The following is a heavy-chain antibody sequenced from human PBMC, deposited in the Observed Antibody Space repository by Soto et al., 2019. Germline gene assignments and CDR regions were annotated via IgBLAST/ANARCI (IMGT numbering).Heavy chain of an antibody. CDR3: ARGLGLTGYYGNDAFDI. J-gene: IGHJ3*02. CDR2: IYSGGST. CDR1: GFTVSSNY. D-gene: IGHD3-9*01. V-gene: IGHV3-53*04. Sequence: GGSLRLSCAASGFTVSSNYMSWVRQAPGKGLEWVSVIYSGGSTYYADSVKGRFTISRHNSKNTLYLQMNSLRAEDMAVYYCARGLGLTGYYGNDAFDIWGQGTMVTVSS.